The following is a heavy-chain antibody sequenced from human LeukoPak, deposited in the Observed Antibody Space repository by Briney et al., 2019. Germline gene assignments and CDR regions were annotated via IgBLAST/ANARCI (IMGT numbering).Heavy chain of an antibody. CDR3: ASEDVDTGDF. CDR1: GFTFTNAG. J-gene: IGHJ4*02. D-gene: IGHD5-18*01. CDR2: ISHDGTNK. V-gene: IGHV3-30*01. Sequence: PGRSLRLSCAASGFTFTNAGIHWVRLAAGKGLEWVSFISHDGTNKYYSDSVDGRFTVSRLNSQNTVHLQMTDLRPDDTATYYRASEDVDTGDFWGQGTLVTVSS.